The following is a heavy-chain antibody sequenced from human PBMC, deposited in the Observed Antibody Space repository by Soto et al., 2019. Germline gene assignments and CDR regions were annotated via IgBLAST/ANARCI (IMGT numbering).Heavy chain of an antibody. CDR2: IYHSGST. CDR3: ARDPEKMVTDGVNYFDY. V-gene: IGHV4-38-2*02. Sequence: SETLSLTCAVSGYSISSGYYWGWIRQPPGKGLEWIGSIYHSGSTYYNPSLKSRVTISVDTSKNQFSLKLSSVTAADTAVYYCARDPEKMVTDGVNYFDYWGQGNLVTVSS. J-gene: IGHJ4*02. D-gene: IGHD2-21*02. CDR1: GYSISSGYY.